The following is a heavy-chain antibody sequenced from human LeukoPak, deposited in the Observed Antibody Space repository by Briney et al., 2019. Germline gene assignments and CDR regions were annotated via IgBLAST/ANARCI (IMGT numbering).Heavy chain of an antibody. CDR3: AKDRGSVAVAGIDY. D-gene: IGHD6-19*01. J-gene: IGHJ4*02. CDR2: LSGSFGRT. CDR1: GFTFSTYA. Sequence: GGSLRLSCAASGFTFSTYAMSWVRQAPGKGPEWVSALSGSFGRTYYADSVKGRFTISGDNSKNTLYLQMNSLRAEDTALYYCAKDRGSVAVAGIDYWGQGTLVTVSS. V-gene: IGHV3-23*01.